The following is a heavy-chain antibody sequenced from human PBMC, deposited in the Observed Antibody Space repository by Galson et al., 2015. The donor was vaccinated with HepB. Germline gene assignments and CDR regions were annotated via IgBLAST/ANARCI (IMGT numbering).Heavy chain of an antibody. CDR2: MSGSSNTI. Sequence: SLKLSCAASGFTFSGYSINWVRQAPGKGLEWISYMSGSSNTIYYADSVKGRFTISRDSATNTLYLQLNSLRDDDTAVYYCSRTAAGRGYTFYYFDYWGQGTLVTVSS. CDR1: GFTFSGYS. J-gene: IGHJ4*02. CDR3: SRTAAGRGYTFYYFDY. V-gene: IGHV3-48*02. D-gene: IGHD5-18*01.